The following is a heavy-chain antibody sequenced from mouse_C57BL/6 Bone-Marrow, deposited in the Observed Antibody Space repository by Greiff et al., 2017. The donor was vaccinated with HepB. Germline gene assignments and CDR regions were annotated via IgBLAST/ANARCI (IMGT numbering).Heavy chain of an antibody. CDR3: TRSSYYGDY. V-gene: IGHV3-8*01. CDR1: GYSITSDY. CDR2: ISYSGST. J-gene: IGHJ2*01. Sequence: VQLKESGPGLAKPSPSLSLSCSATGYSITSDYWNWVRQFPGNKLEYIGYISYSGSTYYNPSLKSRISITRDTSKTQYYLQLNSVTTEDTATYYCTRSSYYGDYWGQGTTLTVSS.